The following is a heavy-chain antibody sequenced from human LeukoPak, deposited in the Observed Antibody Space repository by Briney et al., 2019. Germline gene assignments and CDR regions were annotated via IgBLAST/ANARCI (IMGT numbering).Heavy chain of an antibody. CDR2: ISSNGGST. V-gene: IGHV3-64*01. CDR1: GFTFSSYA. Sequence: GGSLRLSCAASGFTFSSYAMHWVRQAPGKGLEYVSAISSNGGSTYYPNSVKGRFTISRDNSKNTLYLQMGSLRAEDMAVYYCARVMDYDSSGYYQAPFDYWGQGTLVTVSS. CDR3: ARVMDYDSSGYYQAPFDY. J-gene: IGHJ4*02. D-gene: IGHD3-22*01.